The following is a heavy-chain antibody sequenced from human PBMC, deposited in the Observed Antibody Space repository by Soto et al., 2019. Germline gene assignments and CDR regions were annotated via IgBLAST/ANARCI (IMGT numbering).Heavy chain of an antibody. D-gene: IGHD2-21*01. V-gene: IGHV4-59*08. CDR2: IYYSGST. Sequence: SETLSLTCTVSGGSISSYYWSWIRQPPGKGLEWIGYIYYSGSTNYNPSLKSRVTISVDTSKNQFSLKLSSVTAADTAVYYCARKNIPYYMDVWGKGTTVTVSS. J-gene: IGHJ6*03. CDR1: GGSISSYY. CDR3: ARKNIPYYMDV.